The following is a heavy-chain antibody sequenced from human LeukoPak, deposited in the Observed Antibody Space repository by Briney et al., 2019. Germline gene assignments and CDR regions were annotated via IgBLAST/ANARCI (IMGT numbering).Heavy chain of an antibody. V-gene: IGHV3-66*04. CDR2: IYSGGST. Sequence: PGGSLRLSCADSEFSVGSNYMTWVPQAPGKGLEWVSLIYSGGSTYYADSVKGRFTISRDNAKNSLYLQMNSLRAEDTAVYYCARLGTVGHAFDIWGQGTMVTVSS. CDR1: EFSVGSNY. CDR3: ARLGTVGHAFDI. D-gene: IGHD1-26*01. J-gene: IGHJ3*02.